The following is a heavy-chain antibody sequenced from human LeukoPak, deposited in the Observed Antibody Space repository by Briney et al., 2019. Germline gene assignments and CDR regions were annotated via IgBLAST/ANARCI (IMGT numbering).Heavy chain of an antibody. V-gene: IGHV3-30-3*01. CDR2: ISYDGSNK. D-gene: IGHD2-2*01. CDR3: AREPPRAIVVVPAAPNYFDY. J-gene: IGHJ4*02. Sequence: GGSLRLSCAASGFTFSSYAIHWVRQAPGKGLEWVAIISYDGSNKYYADSVRGRFTISRDNSKNTLYLQMNSLRAEDTAVYYCAREPPRAIVVVPAAPNYFDYWGQGTLVTVSS. CDR1: GFTFSSYA.